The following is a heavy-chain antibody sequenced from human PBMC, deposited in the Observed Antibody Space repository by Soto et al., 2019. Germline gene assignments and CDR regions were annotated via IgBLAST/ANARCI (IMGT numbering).Heavy chain of an antibody. J-gene: IGHJ4*02. D-gene: IGHD6-6*01. V-gene: IGHV3-74*01. CDR1: GFTFSSDW. CDR2: INTDGGSA. Sequence: PGGSLRLSCSASGFTFSSDWMHWVRQTPGKGLVWVSRINTDGGSASYADSVKGRFTISRDNAKNTLYLQMNSLRAEDTAVYYCASGGSSLNFDSWGQGTLVTVSS. CDR3: ASGGSSLNFDS.